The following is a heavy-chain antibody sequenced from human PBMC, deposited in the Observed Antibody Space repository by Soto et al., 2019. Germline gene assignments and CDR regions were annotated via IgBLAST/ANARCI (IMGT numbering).Heavy chain of an antibody. CDR1: GFTFSSYA. CDR2: VTGSGGAT. Sequence: SGGSLRLSCAASGFTFSSYAMTWVRQAPGKGLEWVSVVTGSGGATNYADSVKGRFTISRDNSKNTLYLQMNSLRAEDTAVYYCAKTQGYFDLWGRGTLVTVSS. J-gene: IGHJ2*01. V-gene: IGHV3-23*01. CDR3: AKTQGYFDL.